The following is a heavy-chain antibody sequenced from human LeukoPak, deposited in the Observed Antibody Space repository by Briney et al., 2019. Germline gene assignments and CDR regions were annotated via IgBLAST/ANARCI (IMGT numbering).Heavy chain of an antibody. CDR1: GFTFSTYW. Sequence: GGSLRLSCAASGFTFSTYWMSWVRQAPGKGLEWVAVISYDGSNKYYADSVKGRFTISRDNSKNTLYLQMNSLRAEDTAVYYCAKEQYYYDSSGYGLDYWGQGTLVTVSS. CDR3: AKEQYYYDSSGYGLDY. J-gene: IGHJ4*02. V-gene: IGHV3-30*18. CDR2: ISYDGSNK. D-gene: IGHD3-22*01.